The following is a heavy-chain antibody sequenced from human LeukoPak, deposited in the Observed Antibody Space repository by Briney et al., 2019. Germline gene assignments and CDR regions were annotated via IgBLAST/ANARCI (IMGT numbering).Heavy chain of an antibody. CDR3: ARRNAMDV. J-gene: IGHJ6*02. V-gene: IGHV3-30-3*01. CDR2: ISYDGSNK. CDR1: GFTFSSYA. Sequence: GGSLRLSCAASGFTFSSYAMHWVRQAPGKGLEWVAVISYDGSNKYYADSVKGRFTISRDNSKNTLYLQMNSLRAEDTAVYYCARRNAMDVWGQGTTVIVFS.